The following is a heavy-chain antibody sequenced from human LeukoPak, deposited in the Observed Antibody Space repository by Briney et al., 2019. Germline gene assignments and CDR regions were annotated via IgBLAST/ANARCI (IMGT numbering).Heavy chain of an antibody. V-gene: IGHV1-2*02. CDR3: ARGRTLKKIDY. CDR2: INPNSGGT. D-gene: IGHD1-14*01. J-gene: IGHJ4*02. CDR1: GDTFTGYY. Sequence: GASVKVSCKASGDTFTGYYLHWVRQAPGQGLEWMGWINPNSGGTNYAQKFQGRVTMTRDTSISAAYMELSRLRSDDTAVYYCARGRTLKKIDYWGQGTLVTVSS.